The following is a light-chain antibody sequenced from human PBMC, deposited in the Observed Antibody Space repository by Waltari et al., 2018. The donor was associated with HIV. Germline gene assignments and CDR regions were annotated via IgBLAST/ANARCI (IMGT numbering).Light chain of an antibody. J-gene: IGLJ1*01. Sequence: QSALPQPASVSGSPGQSLTLSCTGTSSAVRSYNLVSWYQQHPGKAPKLMVYEVSKRPSGVSNRFSGSKSGNTASLTISGLQAEDEADYYCCSYADSPPYVFGTGTKVTVL. V-gene: IGLV2-23*02. CDR1: SSAVRSYNL. CDR2: EVS. CDR3: CSYADSPPYV.